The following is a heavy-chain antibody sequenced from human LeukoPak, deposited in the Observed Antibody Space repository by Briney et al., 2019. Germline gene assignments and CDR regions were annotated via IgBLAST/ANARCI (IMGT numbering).Heavy chain of an antibody. D-gene: IGHD6-19*01. CDR2: MYHSGSA. J-gene: IGHJ4*02. CDR3: ARSEYSSGWSFDY. V-gene: IGHV4-38-2*01. Sequence: SETLSLTCAVSGYSISSGYYWGWIRQPPGKGLEWTGYMYHSGSAYYNPSLRSRVTISLDTSQNQFSLKLSSLTAADTAVYYCARSEYSSGWSFDYWGQGTLVTVSS. CDR1: GYSISSGYY.